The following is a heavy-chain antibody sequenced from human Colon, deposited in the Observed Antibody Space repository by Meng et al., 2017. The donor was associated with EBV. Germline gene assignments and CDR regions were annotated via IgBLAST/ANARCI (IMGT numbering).Heavy chain of an antibody. V-gene: IGHV4-4*02. D-gene: IGHD4-17*01. CDR1: GDSISNNW. CDR3: ARNGDYNPGLY. J-gene: IGHJ4*02. CDR2: IYHSGTT. Sequence: QRQGPGPGLVKPAGTLSLTCAVSGDSISNNWWSWVRQPPGKGLEWIGEIYHSGTTNYNPSLRSRVTISVDKSKNQFSLQLTSVTAADTAVYYCARNGDYNPGLYWGQGTLVTVSS.